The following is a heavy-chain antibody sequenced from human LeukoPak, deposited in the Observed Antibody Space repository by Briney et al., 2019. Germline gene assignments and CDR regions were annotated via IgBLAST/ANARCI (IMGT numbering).Heavy chain of an antibody. V-gene: IGHV1-69*04. CDR3: ARDAPFRYCSSTSCYALGQYYYYYGMDV. D-gene: IGHD2-2*01. CDR1: GGTFSSYA. Sequence: ASVKVSCKASGGTFSSYAISWVRQAPGQGLEWMGRIIPILGIANYAQKFQGRVTITADKSTSTAYMELSSLRSEDTAVYYCARDAPFRYCSSTSCYALGQYYYYYGMDVWGQGTTVTVSS. J-gene: IGHJ6*02. CDR2: IIPILGIA.